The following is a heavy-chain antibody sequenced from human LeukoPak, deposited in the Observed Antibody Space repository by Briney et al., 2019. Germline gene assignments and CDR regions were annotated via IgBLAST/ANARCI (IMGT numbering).Heavy chain of an antibody. J-gene: IGHJ4*02. CDR3: ARISSSHRGFLY. CDR2: IIPLFNIP. V-gene: IGHV1-69*10. Sequence: ASVKVSCKSSGGSFSTYALLWVRQAPGQGLEWMGGIIPLFNIPNYARKFQGRLTITADQSTTTAYMELSSLKSEDTAVYYCARISSSHRGFLYWGQGTLVTVSS. CDR1: GGSFSTYA.